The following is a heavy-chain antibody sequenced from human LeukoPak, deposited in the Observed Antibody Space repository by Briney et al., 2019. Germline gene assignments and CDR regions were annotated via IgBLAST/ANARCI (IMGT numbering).Heavy chain of an antibody. CDR1: GFTFSSYE. Sequence: GGSLRLSCAASGFTFSSYEMNWVRQAPGKGLEWVSYISSSGSTIYYADSVKGRFTISRDNAKKSLYLQMNSLRAEDTAVYYCARDGDTVLTRGYYNYMDVWGKGTTVTVSS. J-gene: IGHJ6*03. D-gene: IGHD4-23*01. V-gene: IGHV3-48*03. CDR2: ISSSGSTI. CDR3: ARDGDTVLTRGYYNYMDV.